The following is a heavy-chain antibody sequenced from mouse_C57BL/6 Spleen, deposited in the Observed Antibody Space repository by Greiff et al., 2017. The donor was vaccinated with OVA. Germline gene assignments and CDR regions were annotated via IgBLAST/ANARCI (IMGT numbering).Heavy chain of an antibody. J-gene: IGHJ2*01. V-gene: IGHV5-9-1*02. CDR2: ISSGGDYI. Sequence: DVQLQASGEGLVKPGGSLKLSCAASGFTFSSYAMSWVRQTPETRLEWVAYISSGGDYIYYADTVKGRFTISRDNARNTLYLQMSSLKSEDTAMYYCTRVIYDGYLDYWGQGTTLTVSS. CDR1: GFTFSSYA. CDR3: TRVIYDGYLDY. D-gene: IGHD2-3*01.